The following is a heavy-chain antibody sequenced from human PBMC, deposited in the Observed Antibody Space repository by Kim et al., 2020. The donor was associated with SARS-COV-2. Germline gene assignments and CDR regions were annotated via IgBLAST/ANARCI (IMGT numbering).Heavy chain of an antibody. D-gene: IGHD2-15*01. J-gene: IGHJ4*02. V-gene: IGHV1-69*01. Sequence: GTANDAQKFQGRVTITADESTSTAYMELSSLRSEDTAVYYCARDRGSFDYWGQGTLVTVSS. CDR3: ARDRGSFDY. CDR2: GTA.